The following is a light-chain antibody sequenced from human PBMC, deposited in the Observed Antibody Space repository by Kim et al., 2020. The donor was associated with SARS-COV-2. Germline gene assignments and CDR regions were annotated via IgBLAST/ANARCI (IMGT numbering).Light chain of an antibody. CDR2: GKN. V-gene: IGLV3-19*01. CDR3: KSRDTSGNEWV. CDR1: SLRNYF. Sequence: SSELTQDPAVSVALGQTVRITCQGDSLRNYFASWYQQKPGQAPILVFYGKNSRHSGIPDRFSGSSSGNTASLTITGAQAEDEADYYCKSRDTSGNEWVFGGGTKLTVL. J-gene: IGLJ3*02.